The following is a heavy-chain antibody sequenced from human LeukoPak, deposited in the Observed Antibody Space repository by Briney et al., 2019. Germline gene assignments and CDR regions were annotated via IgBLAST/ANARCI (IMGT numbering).Heavy chain of an antibody. J-gene: IGHJ6*03. CDR1: GYTFTSYD. Sequence: ASVKVSCKASGYTFTSYDISWVRQATGQGLEWMGWMNPNSGNTGYAQKFQGRVTLTRNTSITTAYMELSSLRSEDTAVYYCARVYNPLVYYMDVWGKGTTVTVSS. D-gene: IGHD1-1*01. CDR2: MNPNSGNT. V-gene: IGHV1-8*03. CDR3: ARVYNPLVYYMDV.